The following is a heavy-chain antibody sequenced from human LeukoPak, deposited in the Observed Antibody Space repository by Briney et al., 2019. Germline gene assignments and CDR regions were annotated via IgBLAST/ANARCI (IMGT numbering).Heavy chain of an antibody. CDR2: IYYSGST. CDR3: ARFTPQGYGWGGYNRFDP. D-gene: IGHD3-16*01. J-gene: IGHJ5*02. CDR1: SDSISSSSYY. Sequence: ETLSLTCTVSSDSISSSSYYWGWIRQPPGKGLEWIGTIYYSGSTYYNPSLKSRVTISVDTSKNQFSLKLSSVTAADTAVYYCARFTPQGYGWGGYNRFDPWGQGTLVTVSS. V-gene: IGHV4-39*07.